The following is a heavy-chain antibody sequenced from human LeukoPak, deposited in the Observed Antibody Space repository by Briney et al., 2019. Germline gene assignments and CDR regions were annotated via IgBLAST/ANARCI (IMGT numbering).Heavy chain of an antibody. CDR2: ISSSSSYI. V-gene: IGHV3-21*01. D-gene: IGHD2-15*01. CDR1: GFTFSSYS. CDR3: AKDQDIVVVVAATPLGY. Sequence: PGGSLRLSCAASGFTFSSYSMNWVRQAPGKGLEWVSSISSSSSYIYYADSVKGRFTISRDNAKNSLYLQMNSLRAEDTAVYYCAKDQDIVVVVAATPLGYWGQGTLVTVSS. J-gene: IGHJ4*02.